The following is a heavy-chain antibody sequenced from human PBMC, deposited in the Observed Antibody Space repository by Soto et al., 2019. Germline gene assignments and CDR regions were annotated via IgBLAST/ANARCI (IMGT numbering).Heavy chain of an antibody. J-gene: IGHJ4*02. CDR1: GFTFSGSA. CDR2: IRSKANSYAT. V-gene: IGHV3-73*02. CDR3: TRLAVAGTGNFDY. D-gene: IGHD6-19*01. Sequence: EVRLVESGGGLVQPGGSLKLSCAASGFTFSGSAMHWVRQASGKGLEWVGRIRSKANSYATAYAASVKGRFTISRDDSKNTAYLQMNSLKTEDTAVYYCTRLAVAGTGNFDYWGQGTLVTVSS.